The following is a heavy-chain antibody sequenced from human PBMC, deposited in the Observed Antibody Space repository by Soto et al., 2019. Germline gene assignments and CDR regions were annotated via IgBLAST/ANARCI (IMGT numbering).Heavy chain of an antibody. CDR1: GFTVSSNY. CDR2: IYSGGST. Sequence: GGSLRLSCAASGFTVSSNYMSWVRQAPGKGLEWVSVIYSGGSTYYADSVKGRFTISRDNSKNTLYLQMNSLRAEDTAVYYCARAARLIHAFDIWGQGTMVTVSS. J-gene: IGHJ3*02. V-gene: IGHV3-53*01. D-gene: IGHD3-22*01. CDR3: ARAARLIHAFDI.